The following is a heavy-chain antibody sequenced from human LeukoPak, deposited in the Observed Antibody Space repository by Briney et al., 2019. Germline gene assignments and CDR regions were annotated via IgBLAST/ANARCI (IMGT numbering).Heavy chain of an antibody. CDR3: ARDVDTTSHLNWFDP. Sequence: GGSLRLSCAASGFSFTSYGMHWVRQAPGKGLEWVAVIWYHGGKENYADSVKGRFTISRDTSKNTLYLQMNSLRAEDTAMYYCARDVDTTSHLNWFDPWGQGTLVTVSS. D-gene: IGHD2/OR15-2a*01. J-gene: IGHJ5*02. CDR2: IWYHGGKE. V-gene: IGHV3-33*01. CDR1: GFSFTSYG.